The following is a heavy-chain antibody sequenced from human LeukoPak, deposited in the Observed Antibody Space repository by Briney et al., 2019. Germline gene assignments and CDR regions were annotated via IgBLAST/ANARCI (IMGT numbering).Heavy chain of an antibody. V-gene: IGHV1-18*01. Sequence: ASVKVSCKASGYTFTSYGISWVRQAPGQGLEWMGWISAYNGNTNYAQKLQGRVTMTTDTSTSTAYMELRSLRSDDTAVYYCARALRGYSGSSFDYWAREPWSPSPQ. D-gene: IGHD1-26*01. CDR1: GYTFTSYG. CDR2: ISAYNGNT. J-gene: IGHJ4*02. CDR3: ARALRGYSGSSFDY.